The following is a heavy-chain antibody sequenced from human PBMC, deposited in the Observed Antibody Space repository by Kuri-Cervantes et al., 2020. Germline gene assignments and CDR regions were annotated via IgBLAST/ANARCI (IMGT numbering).Heavy chain of an antibody. CDR2: ISSSSSYI. Sequence: LTCAASGFTISSNYMSWVRQAPGKGLEWVSSISSSSSYIYYADSVKGRFTISRDNAKNSLYLQMNSLRAEDTAVYYCARWGIAAAGTRWGQGTLVTVSS. CDR1: GFTISSNY. V-gene: IGHV3-21*01. CDR3: ARWGIAAAGTR. D-gene: IGHD6-13*01. J-gene: IGHJ4*02.